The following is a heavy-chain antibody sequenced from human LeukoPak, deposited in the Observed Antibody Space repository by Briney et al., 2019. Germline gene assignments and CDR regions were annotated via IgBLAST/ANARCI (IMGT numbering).Heavy chain of an antibody. CDR2: FDPEDGET. V-gene: IGHV1-24*01. D-gene: IGHD2-21*02. CDR3: ATVQTEAGAFDI. CDR1: GYTLTELS. Sequence: GASVKVSCKVSGYTLTELSIHWVRQAPGKGLEWMGGFDPEDGETIYAQKFQGRVTMTEDTSTDTAYMELSSLRSEDTAVYYSATVQTEAGAFDIWGQGTMVTVSS. J-gene: IGHJ3*02.